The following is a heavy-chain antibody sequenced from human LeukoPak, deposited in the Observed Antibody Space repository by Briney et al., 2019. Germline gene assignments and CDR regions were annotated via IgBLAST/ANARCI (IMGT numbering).Heavy chain of an antibody. V-gene: IGHV3-30*18. CDR3: AKGDLGY. J-gene: IGHJ4*02. Sequence: GGSLRLSCAASGFTFSSYGMHWVRQAPGKGLEWVAVISYDGSNKYYADSVKGRFTISRDNSKNTLYLQMNSLRAEDTAVYYCAKGDLGYWGQGTLVTVSS. CDR2: ISYDGSNK. CDR1: GFTFSSYG.